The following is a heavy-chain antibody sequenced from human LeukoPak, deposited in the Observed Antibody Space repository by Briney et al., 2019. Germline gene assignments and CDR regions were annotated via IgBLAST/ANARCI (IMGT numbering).Heavy chain of an antibody. CDR2: IYYSGST. J-gene: IGHJ4*02. CDR1: GGSISSYY. CDR3: ARILVGASDY. V-gene: IGHV4-59*08. D-gene: IGHD1-26*01. Sequence: SETLSLTCTVSGGSISSYYWSWIRQPSGKGLEWIGYIYYSGSTNYNPSLKSRVTISVDTSKNQFSLKLSSVTAADTAVYYCARILVGASDYWGQGTLVTVSS.